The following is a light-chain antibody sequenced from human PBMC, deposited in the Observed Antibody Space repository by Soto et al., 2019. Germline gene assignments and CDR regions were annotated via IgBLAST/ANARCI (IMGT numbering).Light chain of an antibody. CDR2: DNN. V-gene: IGLV1-51*01. CDR1: SSNSGNNY. CDR3: GTWDSSLSAWV. Sequence: QSVLTQPPSVSAAPGQKVTISYSGSSSNSGNNYVSWYQQLPGTAPKFLIYDNNKRPSGIPDRFSGSKSGTSATLGITGLQTGDEADYYCGTWDSSLSAWVFGGGTKLTVL. J-gene: IGLJ3*02.